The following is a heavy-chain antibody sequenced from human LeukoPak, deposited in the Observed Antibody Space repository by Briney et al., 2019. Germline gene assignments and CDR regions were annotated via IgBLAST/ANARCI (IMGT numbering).Heavy chain of an antibody. CDR2: IYYSGST. CDR1: GGSISSSSYY. Sequence: SETLSLTCTVSGGSISSSSYYWGWIRQPPGKGLEWIGSIYYSGSTYYNPSLKSRVTISVDTSKNQFSLKLSSVTAADTAVYYCARESIGIVVAGYWYFDLWGRGTLVTVSS. CDR3: ARESIGIVVAGYWYFDL. D-gene: IGHD6-19*01. J-gene: IGHJ2*01. V-gene: IGHV4-39*02.